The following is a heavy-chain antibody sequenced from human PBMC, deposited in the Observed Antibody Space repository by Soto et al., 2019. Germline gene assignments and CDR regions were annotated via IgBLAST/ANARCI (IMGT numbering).Heavy chain of an antibody. V-gene: IGHV1-8*02. CDR2: MNPNSANT. J-gene: IGHJ6*03. D-gene: IGHD4-17*01. Sequence: GASVKVSCKASGYTFTGYYMHWVRQAPGQGLEWMGWMNPNSANTGYAQKFQGRVTMTRDTSITTAYMELSSLKSEDTAVYYCARGVTKDFYYYYMDVWGKGTTVTVSS. CDR3: ARGVTKDFYYYYMDV. CDR1: GYTFTGYY.